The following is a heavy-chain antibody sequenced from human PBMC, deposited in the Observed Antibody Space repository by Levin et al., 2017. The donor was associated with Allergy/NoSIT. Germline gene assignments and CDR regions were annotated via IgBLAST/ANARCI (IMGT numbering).Heavy chain of an antibody. CDR3: ARDLPYYYGSGSPRFDP. CDR2: ISAYNGNT. D-gene: IGHD3-10*01. V-gene: IGHV1-18*01. Sequence: GESLKISCKASGYTFTSYGISWVRQAPGQGLEWMGWISAYNGNTNYAQKLQGRVTMTTDTSTSTAYMELRSLRSDDTAVYYCARDLPYYYGSGSPRFDPWGQGTLVTVSS. CDR1: GYTFTSYG. J-gene: IGHJ5*02.